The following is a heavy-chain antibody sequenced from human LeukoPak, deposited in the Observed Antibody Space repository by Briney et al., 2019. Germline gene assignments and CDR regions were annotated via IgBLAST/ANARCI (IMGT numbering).Heavy chain of an antibody. V-gene: IGHV3-21*01. D-gene: IGHD2-2*01. Sequence: GGSLRLSCAASGFTFSSYSMNWVRQAPGKGLEWVSSISSSSYIYYADSVKGRFTISRDNSKNTLYLQMSSLRAEDTAVYYCVKGPRCSSTSCYVSPFDYWGQGTLVTVSS. CDR3: VKGPRCSSTSCYVSPFDY. J-gene: IGHJ4*02. CDR1: GFTFSSYS. CDR2: ISSSSYI.